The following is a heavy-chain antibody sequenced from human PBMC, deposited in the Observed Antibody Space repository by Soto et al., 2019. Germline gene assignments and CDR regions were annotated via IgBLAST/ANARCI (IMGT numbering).Heavy chain of an antibody. CDR3: AREGDYIWGSYRYSWFDP. Sequence: QVQLVQSGAEVKKPGSSVKVSCKASGGTFSSYTISWVRQAPGHGLEWMGRIIPILGIANYAQKFQGRVTITADKSTSTAYMELSSLRSEDTAVYYCAREGDYIWGSYRYSWFDPWGQGALVTVSS. CDR1: GGTFSSYT. CDR2: IIPILGIA. D-gene: IGHD3-16*02. J-gene: IGHJ5*02. V-gene: IGHV1-69*08.